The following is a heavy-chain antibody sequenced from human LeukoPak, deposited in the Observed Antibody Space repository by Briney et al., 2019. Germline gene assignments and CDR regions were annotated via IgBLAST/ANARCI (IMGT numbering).Heavy chain of an antibody. J-gene: IGHJ4*02. CDR3: AKDGPRGLDY. CDR1: GFTFSSYG. D-gene: IGHD3-10*01. CDR2: IWYDGSNK. Sequence: PGGSLRLSCAASGFTFSSYGMHWVRQAPGKGLEWVALIWYDGSNKYYADSVKGRFTISRDNSKNTLYLQMNSLRAEDTAVYYCAKDGPRGLDYWGQGTLVTVSS. V-gene: IGHV3-30*02.